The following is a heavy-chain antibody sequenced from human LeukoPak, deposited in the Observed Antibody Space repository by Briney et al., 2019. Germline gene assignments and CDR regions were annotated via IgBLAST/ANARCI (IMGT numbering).Heavy chain of an antibody. CDR1: GFTFSSYA. D-gene: IGHD2-2*01. V-gene: IGHV3-30-3*01. J-gene: IGHJ6*02. CDR3: ARAGYCSSTSCPYYYYYYGMDV. Sequence: GGSLRLSCAASGFTFSSYAMHWVRQAPGKGLEWVAVISYDGSNKYYADPVKGRFTISRDNSKNTLYLQMNSLRAEDTAVYYCARAGYCSSTSCPYYYYYYGMDVWGQGTTVTVSS. CDR2: ISYDGSNK.